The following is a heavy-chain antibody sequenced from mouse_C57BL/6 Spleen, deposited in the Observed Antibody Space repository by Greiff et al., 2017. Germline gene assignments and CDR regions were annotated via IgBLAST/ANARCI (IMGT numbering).Heavy chain of an antibody. D-gene: IGHD2-2*01. CDR1: GFTFSSYG. V-gene: IGHV5-6*01. CDR2: ISSGGSYT. CDR3: ARLMVTTRPYAMDY. J-gene: IGHJ4*01. Sequence: EVQVVESVGDLVKPGGSLKLSCAASGFTFSSYGLSWVRQTPDKRLEWFATISSGGSYTYYPDSVKGRFTISRDNAKNTLYLQMSSLKSEDTAMYYCARLMVTTRPYAMDYGGQGTSVTVSS.